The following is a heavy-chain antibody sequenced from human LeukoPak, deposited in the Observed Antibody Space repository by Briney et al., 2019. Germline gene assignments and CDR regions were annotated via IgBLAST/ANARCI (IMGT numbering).Heavy chain of an antibody. D-gene: IGHD3-16*02. CDR2: INPNSGGT. CDR3: ARDPSFFD. CDR1: GYTFTAYY. Sequence: ASVKVSCKASGYTFTAYYIHWVRQAPGQGPEWVGCINPNSGGTNYAQKFQGRVTMTRGTSISTAYIELSSLRCDDTGVYYCARDPSFFDWGRGAQVTVS. J-gene: IGHJ4*02. V-gene: IGHV1-2*02.